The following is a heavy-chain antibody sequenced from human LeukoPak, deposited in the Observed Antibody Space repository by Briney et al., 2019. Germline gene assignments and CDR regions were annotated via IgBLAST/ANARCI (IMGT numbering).Heavy chain of an antibody. Sequence: SETLSLTCAVYGGSFSGYYWSWIRQPPGKGLEWIGEINHSGSTNYNPSLKSRVTISVDTSKIQFSLKLSSVTAADTAVYYCARVRRLFWSGYYNYWGQGTLVTVSS. D-gene: IGHD3-3*01. CDR1: GGSFSGYY. V-gene: IGHV4-34*01. J-gene: IGHJ4*02. CDR3: ARVRRLFWSGYYNY. CDR2: INHSGST.